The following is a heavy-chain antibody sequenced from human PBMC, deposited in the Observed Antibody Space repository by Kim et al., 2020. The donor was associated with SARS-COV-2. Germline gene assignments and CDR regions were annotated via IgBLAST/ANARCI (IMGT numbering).Heavy chain of an antibody. J-gene: IGHJ6*02. CDR3: AKALINYDFWSGYPSVTEMYYYGMDV. CDR2: ISGDGGST. CDR1: GFTFDDYA. Sequence: GGSLRLSCAASGFTFDDYAMHWVRQAPGKGLEWVSLISGDGGSTYYADSVKGRFTISRDNSKNSLYLQMNSLRTEDTALYYCAKALINYDFWSGYPSVTEMYYYGMDVWGQGTTVTVSS. D-gene: IGHD3-3*01. V-gene: IGHV3-43*02.